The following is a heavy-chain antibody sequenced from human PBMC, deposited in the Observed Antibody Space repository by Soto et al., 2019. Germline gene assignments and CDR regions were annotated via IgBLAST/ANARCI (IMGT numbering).Heavy chain of an antibody. J-gene: IGHJ6*02. CDR1: GGSISSGGYY. CDR3: ARDLEAYYDFWSGYPAPGMDV. Sequence: PSETLSLTCTVSGGSISSGGYYWSWIRQHPGKGLEWIGYIYYSGSTYYNPSLKSRVTISVDTSKNQFSLKLNSVTAADTAVYYCARDLEAYYDFWSGYPAPGMDVWGQGTTVTVSS. V-gene: IGHV4-31*03. D-gene: IGHD3-3*01. CDR2: IYYSGST.